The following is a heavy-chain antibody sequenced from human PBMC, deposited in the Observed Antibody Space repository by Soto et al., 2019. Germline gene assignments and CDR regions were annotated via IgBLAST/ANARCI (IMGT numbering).Heavy chain of an antibody. V-gene: IGHV1-18*01. Sequence: ASVKVSCKASGYTFTSYGISWVRQAPGQGLEWMGWISAYNGNTNYAQKLQGRVTMTTDTSTSTAYMELRSLRSDDTAVYYCARRTSSPLTLIYYYYYMDVWGKGTTVTVSS. CDR3: ARRTSSPLTLIYYYYYMDV. CDR2: ISAYNGNT. D-gene: IGHD2-8*01. J-gene: IGHJ6*03. CDR1: GYTFTSYG.